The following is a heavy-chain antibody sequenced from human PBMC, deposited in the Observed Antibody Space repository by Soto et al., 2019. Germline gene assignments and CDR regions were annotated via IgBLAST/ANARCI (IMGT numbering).Heavy chain of an antibody. J-gene: IGHJ4*02. CDR1: GSTFNDYY. CDR2: ISSSSGTI. D-gene: IGHD6-13*01. CDR3: ARGTYRSKTDFDY. Sequence: GGSLRLDCSASGSTFNDYYMTGIRPVPGSGLEWVSYISSSSGTISYANSVKGRFTISRDNAQNSLYLQMTSLRAEDTAVYYCARGTYRSKTDFDYWGQGTLVTVSS. V-gene: IGHV3-11*01.